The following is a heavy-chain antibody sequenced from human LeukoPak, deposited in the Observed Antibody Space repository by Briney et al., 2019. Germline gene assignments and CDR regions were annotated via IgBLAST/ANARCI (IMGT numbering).Heavy chain of an antibody. V-gene: IGHV1-18*01. CDR3: ARVFAREDYGDYVANWFDP. D-gene: IGHD4-17*01. Sequence: ASVKVSCKASGYTFTSYGISWVRQAPGQGLEWMGWISAYNGNTNYAQKLQGRVTMTTDTSTSTAYMELRSLRSDDTAVYYCARVFAREDYGDYVANWFDPWGQGNLVTVSS. CDR1: GYTFTSYG. J-gene: IGHJ5*02. CDR2: ISAYNGNT.